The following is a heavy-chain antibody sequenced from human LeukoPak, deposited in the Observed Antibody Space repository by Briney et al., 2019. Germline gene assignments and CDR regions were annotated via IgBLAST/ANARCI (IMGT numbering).Heavy chain of an antibody. V-gene: IGHV4-59*01. CDR2: IYYSGST. J-gene: IGHJ1*01. CDR1: GGSISSYY. Sequence: TETLSLTCTVSGGSISSYYWSWIRQPPGKGLEWIGYIYYSGSTNYNPSLKSRVTISVDTSKNQFSLKLSSVTAADTAVYYCARGYCSGGSCYGEYFQHWGQGTLVTVSS. D-gene: IGHD2-15*01. CDR3: ARGYCSGGSCYGEYFQH.